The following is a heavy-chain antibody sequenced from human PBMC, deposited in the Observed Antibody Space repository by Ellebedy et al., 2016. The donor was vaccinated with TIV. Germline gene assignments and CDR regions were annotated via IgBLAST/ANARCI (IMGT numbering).Heavy chain of an antibody. V-gene: IGHV3-23*01. D-gene: IGHD3-10*01. J-gene: IGHJ4*02. CDR3: ANVGGSGTYYNGY. CDR2: VVGSGERT. Sequence: GGSLRLSCAASGFTFSSHAMSWVRQAPGKGLEWVSAVVGSGERTSYADSVKGRFTISRDNSKNRLYLQMSSLKVEDTATYYCANVGGSGTYYNGYWGQGTLVTVSS. CDR1: GFTFSSHA.